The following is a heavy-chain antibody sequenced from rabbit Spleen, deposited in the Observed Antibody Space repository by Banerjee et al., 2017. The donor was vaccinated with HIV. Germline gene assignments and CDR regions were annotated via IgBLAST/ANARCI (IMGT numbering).Heavy chain of an antibody. CDR2: IAVGSSGFT. CDR3: ARYVHSNDVYDL. J-gene: IGHJ4*01. V-gene: IGHV1S45*01. Sequence: QQQLEESGGGLVKPGGTLTLTCKASGIDFSSNHYMCWVRQSPGKGLEWIACIAVGSSGFTYYANWAKGRFTISKTSSTTVTLQMTSLTAADTATYFCARYVHSNDVYDLWGPGTLVTVS. CDR1: GIDFSSNHY. D-gene: IGHD6-1*01.